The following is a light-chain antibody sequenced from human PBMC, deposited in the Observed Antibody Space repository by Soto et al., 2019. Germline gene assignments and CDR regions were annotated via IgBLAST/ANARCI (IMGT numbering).Light chain of an antibody. J-gene: IGKJ1*01. CDR2: AAS. V-gene: IGKV1-12*01. CDR3: HQTLSFPPT. CDR1: QNISIW. Sequence: DIQMTQSPSSVSASVGDRVTITCRASQNISIWLAWYQQRPGKAPKLLIYAASSLQSGVPPRFSGSGSGTDFTLTISSLQPEDFATYYCHQTLSFPPTFGQGTKVDIK.